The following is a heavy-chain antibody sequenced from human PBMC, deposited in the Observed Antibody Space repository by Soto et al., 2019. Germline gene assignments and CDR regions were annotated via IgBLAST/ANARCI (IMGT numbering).Heavy chain of an antibody. D-gene: IGHD6-6*01. V-gene: IGHV1-3*01. J-gene: IGHJ4*02. CDR2: INAGNGNT. CDR3: ARDGGAARSAFDY. CDR1: GYTFTSYA. Sequence: ASVKVYCKASGYTFTSYAMHWGRKAPGKRLEWMGWINAGNGNTKYSQKFQGRVTITRDTSASTAYMELSSLRSEDTAVYYCARDGGAARSAFDYWGQGTLVSVSS.